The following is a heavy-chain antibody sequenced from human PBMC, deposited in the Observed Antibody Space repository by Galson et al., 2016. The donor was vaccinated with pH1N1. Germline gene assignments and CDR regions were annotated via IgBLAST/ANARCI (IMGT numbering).Heavy chain of an antibody. D-gene: IGHD3-16*02. CDR1: GISLSSSW. V-gene: IGHV3-7*01. CDR3: ARDFSPSRYHDGTFYYDAFDI. CDR2: IRGDGTQI. J-gene: IGHJ3*02. Sequence: SLRLSCAGSGISLSSSWMTWVRQAPGKGLEWVANIRGDGTQIHYVDSVKGRFTISRDNAKSSLFLQMNDLRAEDTAVYYFARDFSPSRYHDGTFYYDAFDIWGQGTMVTVSS.